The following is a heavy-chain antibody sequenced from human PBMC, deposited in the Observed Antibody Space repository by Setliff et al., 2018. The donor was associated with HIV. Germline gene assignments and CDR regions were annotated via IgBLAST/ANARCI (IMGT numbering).Heavy chain of an antibody. Sequence: GSLRLSCATSGFTFGDYFMSWVRQVPGKGLEWVSGISWNGKIIGYGDSVRGRFTISRDDAKNSLYLQMNSLRAEDTGLYYCAKAKWLPRNSFYYYMDVWGKGTTVTVSS. CDR2: ISWNGKII. J-gene: IGHJ6*03. CDR3: AKAKWLPRNSFYYYMDV. V-gene: IGHV3-20*04. D-gene: IGHD6-19*01. CDR1: GFTFGDYF.